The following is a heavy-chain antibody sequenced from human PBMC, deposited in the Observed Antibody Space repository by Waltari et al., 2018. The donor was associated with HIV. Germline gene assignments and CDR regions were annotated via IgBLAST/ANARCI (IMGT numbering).Heavy chain of an antibody. Sequence: EVQLVESGGGLVQPGGSLSLSCAASGFTFSSYWMSWVRQAPGKGREWVAKKKQDGSEKYYLDSVNGRYTISRDNAENSLYLQMNSLRAEDTAVYYCARGGFYGSGSKVNWGQGTLVTVSS. D-gene: IGHD3-10*01. CDR1: GFTFSSYW. CDR2: KKQDGSEK. V-gene: IGHV3-7*04. CDR3: ARGGFYGSGSKVN. J-gene: IGHJ4*02.